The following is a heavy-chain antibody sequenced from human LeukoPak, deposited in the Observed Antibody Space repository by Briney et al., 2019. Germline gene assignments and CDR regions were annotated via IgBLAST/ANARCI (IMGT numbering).Heavy chain of an antibody. CDR3: ARALALPPGVVVGAPHYFDP. D-gene: IGHD2-15*01. J-gene: IGHJ5*02. CDR1: GGSFSGYY. V-gene: IGHV4-34*01. Sequence: SSETLSLTCAVYGGSFSGYYWSWIRQPPGKGLEWIGEINHSGSTNYNPSLKSRVTISVDTSKKQFSLKVNSVTAADTAVYYCARALALPPGVVVGAPHYFDPWGQGTLVTVSS. CDR2: INHSGST.